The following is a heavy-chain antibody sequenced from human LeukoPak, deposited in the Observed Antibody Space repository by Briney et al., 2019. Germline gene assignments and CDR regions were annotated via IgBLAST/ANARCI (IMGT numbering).Heavy chain of an antibody. CDR3: ARAPAGHVLDF. Sequence: PGGSLRLSCAASGFTISGNYMAWVRQAPVMGLEWVSVVSGGGTTDYADSVKGRFTISRDDSKNTLYLQMNSLRAEDTAVYYCARAPAGHVLDFWGQGSLVTVSS. J-gene: IGHJ4*02. D-gene: IGHD6-6*01. CDR2: VSGGGTT. CDR1: GFTISGNY. V-gene: IGHV3-53*01.